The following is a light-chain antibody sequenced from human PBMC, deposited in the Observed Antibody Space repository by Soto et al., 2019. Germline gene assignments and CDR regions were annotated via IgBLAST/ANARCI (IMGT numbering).Light chain of an antibody. Sequence: QSVLTQPPSASGTPGQRVTISCSGSSSNIGSNTVNWYQQLPGTAPKLVIYSNNQRPSGVPDRFSGSKSGTSASLAISGLQSEDEADYYCVAWDDSLNGYVVVGGGTKVTVL. CDR2: SNN. V-gene: IGLV1-44*01. CDR1: SSNIGSNT. CDR3: VAWDDSLNGYVV. J-gene: IGLJ2*01.